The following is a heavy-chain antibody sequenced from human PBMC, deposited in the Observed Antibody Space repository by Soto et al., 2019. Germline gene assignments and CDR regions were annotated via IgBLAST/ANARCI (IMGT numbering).Heavy chain of an antibody. CDR1: GFTFSDFG. D-gene: IGHD4-17*01. CDR2: ISHDGTNQ. Sequence: QVQLVESGGGVVQPGRSLRLSCAASGFTFSDFGMHWVRQAPGKGLEWVAAISHDGTNQYYGDSVKGRFSISRDHSNNRLTLQINNLRVEDTAIYYCAKETRSRAVTATRVNGMDVWGQGTTVTVSS. CDR3: AKETRSRAVTATRVNGMDV. J-gene: IGHJ6*02. V-gene: IGHV3-30*18.